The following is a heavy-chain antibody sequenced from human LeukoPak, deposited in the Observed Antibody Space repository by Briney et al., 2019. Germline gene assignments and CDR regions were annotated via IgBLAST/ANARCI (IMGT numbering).Heavy chain of an antibody. CDR2: IYHSGST. V-gene: IGHV4-30-2*01. J-gene: IGHJ4*02. D-gene: IGHD2-15*01. CDR1: GVSISSGGYS. CDR3: ARAMVVAATHFDY. Sequence: SETLSLTCAVSGVSISSGGYSWSRIRQPPGKGLEWIGYIYHSGSTYYNPSLKSRVTISVDRFKNQFSLKLSSVTAADTAVYYCARAMVVAATHFDYWGQGTLVTVSS.